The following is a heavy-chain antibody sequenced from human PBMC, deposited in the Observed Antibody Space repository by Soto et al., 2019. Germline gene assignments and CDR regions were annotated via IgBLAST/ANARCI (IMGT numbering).Heavy chain of an antibody. CDR1: GYTFTTYG. J-gene: IGHJ4*02. CDR2: ISAYNGNT. V-gene: IGHV1-18*01. CDR3: ARDSPRVDY. Sequence: QVQLVQSGAEVKKPGASVKVSCKASGYTFTTYGISWVRQAPGQGLEWMGWISAYNGNTKYAQKLQGRVTMTTDTTTSTAYMELRRLTSDGTAVYACARDSPRVDYWGQGTLVTVSS.